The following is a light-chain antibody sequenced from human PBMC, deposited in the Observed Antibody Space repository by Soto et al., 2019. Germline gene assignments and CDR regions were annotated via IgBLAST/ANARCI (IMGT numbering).Light chain of an antibody. Sequence: IQLTQSPSSLSASVGDRVTITCRASQEISGYLAWYQQTPGKAPKLLIYGVSTLQDGVSSRFSGGGSGTDFSLTISSLEPEDFSTYYCQNRQCAFGPGT. CDR3: QNRQCA. CDR1: QEISGY. CDR2: GVS. V-gene: IGKV1-9*01. J-gene: IGKJ1*01.